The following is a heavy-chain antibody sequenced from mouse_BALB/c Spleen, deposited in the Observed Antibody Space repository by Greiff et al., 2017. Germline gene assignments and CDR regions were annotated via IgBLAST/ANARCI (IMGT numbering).Heavy chain of an antibody. Sequence: QVQLQQSGAELMKPGASVKISCKATGYTFSSYWIEWVKQRPGHGLEWIGEILPGSGSTNYNEKFKGKATFTADTSSNTAYMQLSSLTSEDSAVYYCARWAITATGFADWGQGTLVTVSA. CDR1: GYTFSSYW. J-gene: IGHJ3*01. CDR3: ARWAITATGFAD. V-gene: IGHV1-9*01. D-gene: IGHD2-4*01. CDR2: ILPGSGST.